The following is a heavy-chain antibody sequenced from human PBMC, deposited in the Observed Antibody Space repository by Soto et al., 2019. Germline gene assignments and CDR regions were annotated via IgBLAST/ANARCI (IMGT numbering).Heavy chain of an antibody. D-gene: IGHD3-10*01. CDR3: ARAQGSGFLVS. Sequence: SETLSLTCAVSGGSISSSNWWSWVRQPPGKGLEWIGEIYHSGSTNYNPSLKSRVTISVDTSKNQFSLKLSSVTAADTAVYYCARAQGSGFLVSWGQGTLVTVS. J-gene: IGHJ4*02. V-gene: IGHV4-4*02. CDR2: IYHSGST. CDR1: GGSISSSNW.